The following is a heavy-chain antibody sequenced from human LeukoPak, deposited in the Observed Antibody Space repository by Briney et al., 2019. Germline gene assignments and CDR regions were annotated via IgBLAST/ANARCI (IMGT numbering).Heavy chain of an antibody. Sequence: GESLKISCKGSGYSFTSYWIGWVRQMPGKGLEWMGIIYPGDSDTRYSPSFQGQVTISADKSISTAYLQWSSLKASDTAMYYCATQTGGLIYSYGYNYWGQGTLVTVSS. CDR1: GYSFTSYW. D-gene: IGHD5-18*01. V-gene: IGHV5-51*01. CDR3: ATQTGGLIYSYGYNY. CDR2: IYPGDSDT. J-gene: IGHJ4*02.